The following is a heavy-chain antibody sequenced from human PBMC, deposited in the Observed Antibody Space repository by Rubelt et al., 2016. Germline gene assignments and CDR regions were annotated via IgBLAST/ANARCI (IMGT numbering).Heavy chain of an antibody. CDR2: IYSGGST. Sequence: EVQLVESGGGLVQPGGSLRLSCAASGFTFSSYSMNWVRQAPGKGLEWVSIIYSGGSTYYADSVKGRFTISRDNSKSTLYLQMNRLRAEDTAVYYCASGYNWNPTWGQGTLVTVSS. CDR1: GFTFSSYS. V-gene: IGHV3-66*01. CDR3: ASGYNWNPT. J-gene: IGHJ5*02. D-gene: IGHD1-20*01.